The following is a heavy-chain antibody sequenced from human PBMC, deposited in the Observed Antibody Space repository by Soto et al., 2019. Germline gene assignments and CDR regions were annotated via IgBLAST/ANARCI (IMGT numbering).Heavy chain of an antibody. Sequence: PGGSLRLSCAASGFTFSSSAFSWVRQAPGKGLEWVSTITSSGDYTYYADSVKGRFTISRDNSKNTVYLQMNSLKTEDTAVYYCTWTGTNWFASWGQGTLVTVSS. D-gene: IGHD1-1*01. CDR1: GFTFSSSA. CDR3: TWTGTNWFAS. J-gene: IGHJ5*01. V-gene: IGHV3-23*01. CDR2: ITSSGDYT.